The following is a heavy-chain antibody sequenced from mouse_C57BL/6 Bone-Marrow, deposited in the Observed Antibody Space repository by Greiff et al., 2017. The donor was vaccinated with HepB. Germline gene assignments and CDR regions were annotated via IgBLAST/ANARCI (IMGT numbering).Heavy chain of an antibody. CDR2: IYPGGGYT. D-gene: IGHD2-1*01. Sequence: QVQLQQPGAELVRPGTSVKMSCKASGYTFTNYWIGWAKQRPGHGLEWIGDIYPGGGYTNYNEKFKGKATLTADKSSSTAYMQFSSLTSEDSAIYYCARYGNYSAMDYWGQGTSVTVSS. CDR3: ARYGNYSAMDY. J-gene: IGHJ4*01. V-gene: IGHV1-63*01. CDR1: GYTFTNYW.